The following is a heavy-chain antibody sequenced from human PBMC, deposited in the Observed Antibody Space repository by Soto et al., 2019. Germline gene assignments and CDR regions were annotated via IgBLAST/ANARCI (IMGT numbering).Heavy chain of an antibody. CDR2: ISYDGSNK. Sequence: QVQLVESGGGVVQPGRSLRLSCAASGFTFSSYGMHWVRQAPGKGLEWVAVISYDGSNKYYADSVKGRFTISRDNSKNTLYLQMNSLRAEDTAVYYCAKEETMGGSFDYWGQGTLVTVSS. CDR3: AKEETMGGSFDY. J-gene: IGHJ4*02. V-gene: IGHV3-30*18. CDR1: GFTFSSYG. D-gene: IGHD1-26*01.